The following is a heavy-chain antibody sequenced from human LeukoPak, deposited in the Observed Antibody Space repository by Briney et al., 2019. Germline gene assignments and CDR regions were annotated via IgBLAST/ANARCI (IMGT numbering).Heavy chain of an antibody. J-gene: IGHJ4*02. CDR3: ATPGHYYDSSGLGYFDY. CDR1: GGAFSSYA. Sequence: SVKVSCKASGGAFSSYAISWVRQAPGQGLEWMGGIIPIFGTANYAQKFQGRVTITADESTSTAYMELSSLRSEDTAVYYCATPGHYYDSSGLGYFDYWGQGTLVTVSS. D-gene: IGHD3-22*01. V-gene: IGHV1-69*13. CDR2: IIPIFGTA.